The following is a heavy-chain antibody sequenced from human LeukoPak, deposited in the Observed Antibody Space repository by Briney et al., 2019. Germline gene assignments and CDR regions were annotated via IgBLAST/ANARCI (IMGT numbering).Heavy chain of an antibody. J-gene: IGHJ4*02. CDR3: ARQRGVGLWYFDY. Sequence: GSPRLSCAASGFTFSSYWMSWVRQAPGKGLEWIGYIYYSGSTNYNPSLKSRVTLSVDTSRNQSSLKLSSVTAADTAVYYCARQRGVGLWYFDYWGRGTLVTVSS. CDR2: IYYSGST. V-gene: IGHV4-59*08. D-gene: IGHD1-26*01. CDR1: GFTFSSYW.